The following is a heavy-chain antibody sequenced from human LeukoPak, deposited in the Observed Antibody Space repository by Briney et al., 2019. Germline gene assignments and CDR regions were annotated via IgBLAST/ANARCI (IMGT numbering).Heavy chain of an antibody. CDR3: ARDSPYCSGGSCAGPFDY. J-gene: IGHJ4*02. V-gene: IGHV3-30-3*01. CDR1: GFTFSSYA. Sequence: GGSLRLSCAASGFTFSSYAMHWVRQAPGKGLEWVAVISYDGSNKYYADSVKGRFTISRDNAKNSLYLQMNSLRAEDTAVYYCARDSPYCSGGSCAGPFDYWGQGTLVTVSS. D-gene: IGHD2-15*01. CDR2: ISYDGSNK.